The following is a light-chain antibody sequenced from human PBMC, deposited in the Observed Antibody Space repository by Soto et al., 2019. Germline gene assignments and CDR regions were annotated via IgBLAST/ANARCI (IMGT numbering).Light chain of an antibody. Sequence: QSALTQPPSASGSPGQSVTISCTGTSSDVGGYNHVSWYQQHPGKAPKVIIYDVSRLPSGVPDRFSGSKSGNTASLTVSGLRAEDEADYYCNSYAGSDNFGVFGGGTKLTVL. J-gene: IGLJ3*02. CDR1: SSDVGGYNH. CDR3: NSYAGSDNFGV. V-gene: IGLV2-8*01. CDR2: DVS.